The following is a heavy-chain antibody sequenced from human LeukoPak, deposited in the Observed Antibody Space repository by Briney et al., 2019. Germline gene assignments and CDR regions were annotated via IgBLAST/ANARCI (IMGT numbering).Heavy chain of an antibody. Sequence: SETLSLTCAVYGESFSGYYWSWIRQPPGKGLEWIGEINHSGSTNYNPSLKSRVTISVDTSKNQFSLKLSSVTAADTAVYYCARRVARTYYSDTSGYAAADYWGQGTLVTVSS. CDR1: GESFSGYY. CDR3: ARRVARTYYSDTSGYAAADY. V-gene: IGHV4-34*01. J-gene: IGHJ4*02. CDR2: INHSGST. D-gene: IGHD3-22*01.